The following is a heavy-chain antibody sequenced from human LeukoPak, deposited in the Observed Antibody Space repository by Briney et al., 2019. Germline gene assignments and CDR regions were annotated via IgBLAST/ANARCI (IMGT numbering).Heavy chain of an antibody. CDR3: ARGQQSDYYGSGSYRFDY. Sequence: ASVKVSCKVSGYTLTELSMHWVRQAPGRGLEWMGGFDPEDGETIYAQKFQGRVTMTEDTSTDTAYMELSSLRSEDTAVYYCARGQQSDYYGSGSYRFDYWGQGTLVTVSS. CDR2: FDPEDGET. J-gene: IGHJ4*02. D-gene: IGHD3-10*01. V-gene: IGHV1-24*01. CDR1: GYTLTELS.